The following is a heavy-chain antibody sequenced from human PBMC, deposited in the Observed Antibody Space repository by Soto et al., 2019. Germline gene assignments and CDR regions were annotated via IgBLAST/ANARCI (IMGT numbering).Heavy chain of an antibody. J-gene: IGHJ4*02. CDR1: GFTFSNAW. Sequence: GGSLRLSCAASGFTFSNAWMNWVRQAPGKGLEWVGRIKSKTDGGTTDYAAPVKGRFTISRDDSKNTLYLQMNSLKTEDTAVYYCTTSCCQRITIFGVARPNNDYWGQGTLVTVSS. CDR3: TTSCCQRITIFGVARPNNDY. D-gene: IGHD3-3*01. V-gene: IGHV3-15*07. CDR2: IKSKTDGGTT.